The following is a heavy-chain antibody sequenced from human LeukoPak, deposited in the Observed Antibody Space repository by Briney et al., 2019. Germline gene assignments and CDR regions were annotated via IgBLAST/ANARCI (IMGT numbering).Heavy chain of an antibody. CDR1: GFIFPNAW. V-gene: IGHV3-15*01. Sequence: GGSLRLSCAASGFIFPNAWMHWVRQAPGKWLEWVGRINNKNSGRTTNYIAPVKGRFTNSRDDSRNTLYLEMDSLKTEDTAVYHCVTDGGLLPYYFTYWGQGTLVTVSS. J-gene: IGHJ1*01. CDR3: VTDGGLLPYYFTY. D-gene: IGHD3-10*01. CDR2: INNKNSGRTT.